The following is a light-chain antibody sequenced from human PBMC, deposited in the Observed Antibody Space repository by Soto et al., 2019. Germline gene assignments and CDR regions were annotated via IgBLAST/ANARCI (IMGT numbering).Light chain of an antibody. CDR1: SSNIGSNS. J-gene: IGLJ1*01. V-gene: IGLV1-44*01. CDR2: NNN. CDR3: AAWDDRLDGPI. Sequence: QSVLTQPPSASGTPGQRVTISCSGSSSNIGSNSVNWYQQLPGTAPKLLIYNNNQRPSGVPDRFSGSKSGTSASLAISGPQSEDESDYYCAAWDDRLDGPIFGAGTKVTVL.